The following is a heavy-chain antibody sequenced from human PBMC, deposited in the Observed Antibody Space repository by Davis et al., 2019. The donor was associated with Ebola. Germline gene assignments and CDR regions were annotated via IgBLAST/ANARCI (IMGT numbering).Heavy chain of an antibody. V-gene: IGHV4-39*07. CDR3: ARVPSYYYASGTNWFDP. J-gene: IGHJ5*02. D-gene: IGHD3-10*01. Sequence: LRLSCTVSGGSISTTYYWGWIRQPPGKGLEWIATISYTESTYYNPSLQSRVTISLDRTKNQFSLRLTFLTAADTAVYYCARVPSYYYASGTNWFDPWGQGTLVTVSS. CDR2: ISYTEST. CDR1: GGSISTTYY.